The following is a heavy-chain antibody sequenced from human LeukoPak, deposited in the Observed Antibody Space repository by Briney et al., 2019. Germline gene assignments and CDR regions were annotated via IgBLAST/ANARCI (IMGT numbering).Heavy chain of an antibody. CDR1: GGSFSGYY. Sequence: SETLSLTCAVYGGSFSGYYWSWIRQPPGKGLEWIGEINHSGSTNYNPSHKSRVTISVDTSKNQFSLKLSSVTAADTAVYYCARGVRNDYVWGSASRYFQHWGQGTLVTVSS. D-gene: IGHD3-16*01. CDR3: ARGVRNDYVWGSASRYFQH. V-gene: IGHV4-34*01. CDR2: INHSGST. J-gene: IGHJ1*01.